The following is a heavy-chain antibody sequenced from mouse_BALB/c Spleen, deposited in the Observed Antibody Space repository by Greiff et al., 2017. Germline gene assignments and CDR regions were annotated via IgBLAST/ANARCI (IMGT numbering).Heavy chain of an antibody. V-gene: IGHV5-17*02. CDR1: GFTFSSFG. D-gene: IGHD1-1*01. J-gene: IGHJ1*01. CDR3: AREVDYYGSSYSWYFDV. Sequence: EVNVVESGGGLVQPGGSRKLSCAASGFTFSSFGMHWVRQAPEKGLEWVAYISSGSSTIYYADTVKGRFTISRDNPKNTLFLQMTSLRSEDTAMYYCAREVDYYGSSYSWYFDVWGAGTTVTVSS. CDR2: ISSGSSTI.